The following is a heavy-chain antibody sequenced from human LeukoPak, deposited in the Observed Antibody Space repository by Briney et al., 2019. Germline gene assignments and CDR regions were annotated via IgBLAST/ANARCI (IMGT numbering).Heavy chain of an antibody. V-gene: IGHV4-59*01. D-gene: IGHD2-15*01. CDR1: GGSIRSNY. J-gene: IGHJ4*02. CDR3: AREVEEMGFDY. Sequence: SETLSLTCTVSGGSIRSNYWSWIRQPPGKGLEWIGYIYYSGSTNYNPSLKSRVTISVDTSKNQFSLKLSSVTAADTAVYYCAREVEEMGFDYWGQGTLVTVSS. CDR2: IYYSGST.